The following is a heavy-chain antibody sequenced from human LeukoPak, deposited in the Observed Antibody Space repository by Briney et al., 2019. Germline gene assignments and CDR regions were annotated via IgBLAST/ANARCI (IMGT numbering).Heavy chain of an antibody. D-gene: IGHD3-10*01. CDR3: ATLWFGELKTYYFYYYGVDV. Sequence: GGCVRLSCAASEFIFSSYAMHWVRQAPGRGLEWEAIILYDGSNKDYADSVKGRVTISRDQSKNTLYLQRNSLRAEDTAVYYCATLWFGELKTYYFYYYGVDVWGQGTRVTLFS. J-gene: IGHJ6*02. CDR2: ILYDGSNK. CDR1: EFIFSSYA. V-gene: IGHV3-30-3*01.